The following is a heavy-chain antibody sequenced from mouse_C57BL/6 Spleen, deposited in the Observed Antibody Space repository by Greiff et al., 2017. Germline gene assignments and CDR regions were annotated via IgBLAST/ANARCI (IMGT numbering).Heavy chain of an antibody. CDR2: TFYSGIT. Sequence: EVKLQESGPSLVRPSQTLSLTCTVTGFSINSDCYWIWIRQFPGNKLEYIGYTFYSGITSYNPSLESRTYITRDTSKNQFSLKLSSVTTEDTATYYCARAIDDGYYNYAMDYWGQGTSVTVSS. J-gene: IGHJ4*01. CDR1: GFSINSDCY. D-gene: IGHD2-3*01. V-gene: IGHV3-3*01. CDR3: ARAIDDGYYNYAMDY.